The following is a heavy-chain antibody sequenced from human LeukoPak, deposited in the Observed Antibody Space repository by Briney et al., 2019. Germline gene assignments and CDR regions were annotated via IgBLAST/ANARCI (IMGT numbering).Heavy chain of an antibody. J-gene: IGHJ4*02. V-gene: IGHV3-23*01. CDR1: GFTFSSYA. CDR3: AKDAGSVWGSYPSSFFDY. Sequence: GGSLRLSCAASGFTFSSYAMSWVRQAPGKGLEWVSAISGSGGSTYYADSVKGRFTISRDNSKNTLYLQMNSLRAEETAVYYCAKDAGSVWGSYPSSFFDYWGQGTLVTVSS. D-gene: IGHD3-16*01. CDR2: ISGSGGST.